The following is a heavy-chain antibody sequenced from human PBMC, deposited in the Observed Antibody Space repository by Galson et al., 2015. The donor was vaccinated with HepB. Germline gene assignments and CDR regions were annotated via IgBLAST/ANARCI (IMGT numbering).Heavy chain of an antibody. CDR3: ARHSGSGRYRGFYYYYGMDV. CDR2: IDPSDSYT. D-gene: IGHD6-19*01. Sequence: QSGAEVKKPGESLRISCKGSGYNFTSYWISWVRQMPGKGLEWMGRIDPSDSYTNYSPSFRGHVTISADKSISTAYLQWSSLKASDTAMYYCARHSGSGRYRGFYYYYGMDVWGQGTTVTVSS. J-gene: IGHJ6*02. CDR1: GYNFTSYW. V-gene: IGHV5-10-1*01.